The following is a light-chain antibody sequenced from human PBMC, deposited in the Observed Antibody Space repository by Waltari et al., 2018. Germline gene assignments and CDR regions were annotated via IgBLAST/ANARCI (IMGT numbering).Light chain of an antibody. CDR2: DVS. CDR1: SSDVGAYNF. V-gene: IGLV2-8*01. CDR3: SSYAGSNNV. Sequence: GQSVTISCTGTSSDVGAYNFVSWYQQHPGKAPKLMIYDVSKRPSGVPDRFSGSKSGNTASLTVSGLQAGDEADYYCSSYAGSNNVFGTGTKVTVL. J-gene: IGLJ1*01.